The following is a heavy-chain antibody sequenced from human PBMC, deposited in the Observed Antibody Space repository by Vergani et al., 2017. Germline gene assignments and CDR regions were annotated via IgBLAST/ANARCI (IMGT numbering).Heavy chain of an antibody. CDR1: GYTFTSYG. CDR2: ISAYNGNT. CDR3: ERDSPTVVTWAPGFEY. V-gene: IGHV1-18*01. D-gene: IGHD4-23*01. Sequence: QVQLVQSGADVKKPGASVTVSCKASGYTFTSYGISWVRHAPGQGLEWMGWISAYNGNTHDAQKHPGRVTMSTDTSTSTAYMELRSLSSDYTAVYYCERDSPTVVTWAPGFEYWGQGTLVTVSS. J-gene: IGHJ4*02.